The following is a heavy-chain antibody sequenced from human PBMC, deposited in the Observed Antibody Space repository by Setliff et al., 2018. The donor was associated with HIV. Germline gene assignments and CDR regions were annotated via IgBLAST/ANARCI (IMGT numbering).Heavy chain of an antibody. Sequence: SETLSLTCAVYGESFSGYYWSWIRQPPGKGPEWIGYIHSSGNTFYTPSLKSRLTISLDTSKNQFSLKLNSVTAADTAVYYCARERDWVVGAVAADGFDIWGQGTTVTVSS. CDR2: IHSSGNT. CDR3: ARERDWVVGAVAADGFDI. D-gene: IGHD2-15*01. V-gene: IGHV4-34*09. CDR1: GESFSGYY. J-gene: IGHJ3*02.